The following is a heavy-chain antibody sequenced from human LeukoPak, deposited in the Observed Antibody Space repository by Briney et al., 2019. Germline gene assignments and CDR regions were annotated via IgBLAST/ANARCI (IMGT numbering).Heavy chain of an antibody. Sequence: ASVKVSCKASGYTFTGYYMHWVRQAPGQGLEWMGWINPNSGGTNYAQKFQGRVTMTRDTSISTAYMELSRLRSDDTAVYYCASYDSSGYYYENAFDYWGQGTLVTVSS. J-gene: IGHJ4*02. CDR2: INPNSGGT. V-gene: IGHV1-2*02. CDR3: ASYDSSGYYYENAFDY. CDR1: GYTFTGYY. D-gene: IGHD3-22*01.